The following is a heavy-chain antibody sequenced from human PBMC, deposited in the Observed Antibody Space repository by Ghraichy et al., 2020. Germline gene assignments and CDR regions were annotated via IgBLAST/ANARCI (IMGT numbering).Heavy chain of an antibody. CDR1: GFTFSSYT. J-gene: IGHJ4*02. CDR3: AREWGSIAVAGTRPFDY. V-gene: IGHV3-21*01. CDR2: ISSSSSSYI. Sequence: GGSLRLSCAASGFTFSSYTMNWVRQAPGRGLEWVSSISSSSSSYIYYEDSVKGRFTISRDNAQNALYLLMNSLRAEDTAVYYCAREWGSIAVAGTRPFDYWGQGTLVTVSS. D-gene: IGHD6-19*01.